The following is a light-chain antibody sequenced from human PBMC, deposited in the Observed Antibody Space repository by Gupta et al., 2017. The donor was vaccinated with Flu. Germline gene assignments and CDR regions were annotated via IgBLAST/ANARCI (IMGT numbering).Light chain of an antibody. CDR1: QSISNY. CDR3: QQSYSTPLA. Sequence: DIQMTQSPSSLSASVGARITITCRASQSISNYLNWYQQKPGKAPKLLICAASSLQSGVPSRFSGRGSGTYFTLTISSLQPEDFATYYCQQSYSTPLAFGPGTKVDIK. CDR2: AAS. V-gene: IGKV1-39*01. J-gene: IGKJ3*01.